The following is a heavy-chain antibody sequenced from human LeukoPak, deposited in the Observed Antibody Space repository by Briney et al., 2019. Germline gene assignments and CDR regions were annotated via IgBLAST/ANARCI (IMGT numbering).Heavy chain of an antibody. V-gene: IGHV4-30-2*01. D-gene: IGHD5-18*01. CDR1: GDSISSGGYS. CDR2: ISHSGTS. Sequence: SQTLSLTCAVSGDSISSGGYSWSWIRQPPGKGLEWIGYISHSGTSYYNPSLKSRVTISVDRSKNQFSLKLSSVTAADTAVYYCAGGGGLLEAFDIWGQGTMVTVSS. CDR3: AGGGGLLEAFDI. J-gene: IGHJ3*02.